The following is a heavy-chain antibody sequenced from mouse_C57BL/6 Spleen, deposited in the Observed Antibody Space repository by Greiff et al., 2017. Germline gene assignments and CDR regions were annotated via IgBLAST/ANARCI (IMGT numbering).Heavy chain of an antibody. D-gene: IGHD1-1*01. V-gene: IGHV7-3*01. CDR3: ARWGYYGSSPGWYFDV. J-gene: IGHJ1*03. Sequence: EVQRVESGGGLVQPGGSLSLSCAASGFTFTDYYMSWVRQPPGKALEWLGFIRNKANGYTTEYSASVKGRFTISRDNSQSILYLQMNALRAEDSATYYCARWGYYGSSPGWYFDVWGTGTTVTVSS. CDR2: IRNKANGYTT. CDR1: GFTFTDYY.